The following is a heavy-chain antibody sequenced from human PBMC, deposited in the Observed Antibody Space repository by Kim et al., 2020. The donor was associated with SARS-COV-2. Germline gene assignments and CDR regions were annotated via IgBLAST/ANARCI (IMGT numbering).Heavy chain of an antibody. Sequence: GGSLRLSCAASGFTLSNYDSHWLRRAPGKGLEWVSFTSYDESKKYYADSVKGRFTISRDVSKDTLFLQMNSLRHEDTAIYFCARGDIRGAYKQYFFDYWG. CDR2: TSYDESKK. J-gene: IGHJ4*01. CDR1: GFTLSNYD. D-gene: IGHD3-16*01. V-gene: IGHV3-30*03. CDR3: ARGDIRGAYKQYFFDY.